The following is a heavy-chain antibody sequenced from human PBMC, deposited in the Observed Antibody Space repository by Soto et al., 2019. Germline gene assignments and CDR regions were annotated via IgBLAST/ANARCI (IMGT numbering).Heavy chain of an antibody. Sequence: QVQLQESGPGLVKPSGTLSLTCAVSGASISSTNWWSWVRQAPGEGPEWIGEIYHSGATNYNPSLKSRVIISMDTSKNQLSLRLDSVTAADTAVYFWARHIAVPTTRGFDYWGQGTLVTVSS. V-gene: IGHV4-4*02. D-gene: IGHD2-15*01. CDR3: ARHIAVPTTRGFDY. CDR2: IYHSGAT. CDR1: GASISSTNW. J-gene: IGHJ4*02.